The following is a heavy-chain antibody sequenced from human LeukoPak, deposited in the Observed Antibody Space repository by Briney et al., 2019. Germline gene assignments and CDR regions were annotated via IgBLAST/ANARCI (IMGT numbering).Heavy chain of an antibody. D-gene: IGHD1/OR15-1a*01. CDR1: GYTFTGYY. J-gene: IGHJ3*02. V-gene: IGHV1-2*02. CDR3: ASVGAPTNNQADDAFDI. Sequence: ASVKVSCKASGYTFTGYYMHWVRQAPGQGLEWMGWITPNSGGTNYAQKFQGRVTMTRDASISTAYMALSRLRPDDTPVYYCASVGAPTNNQADDAFDIWGQGTMVTVSS. CDR2: ITPNSGGT.